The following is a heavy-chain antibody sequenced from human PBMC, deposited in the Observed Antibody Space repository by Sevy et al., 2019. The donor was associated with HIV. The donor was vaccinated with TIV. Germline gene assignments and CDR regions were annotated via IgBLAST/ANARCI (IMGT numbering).Heavy chain of an antibody. D-gene: IGHD6-19*01. CDR3: ARDRGAVAGKGFDY. Sequence: GGSLRLSCAASGFTFSSYAMHWVRQAPGKGLEWVAVISYDGSNKYYADSVKGRFTISRDNSKNTLYLQMNSLRAEDTAVYYCARDRGAVAGKGFDYWGQGTLVTVSS. V-gene: IGHV3-30*04. CDR2: ISYDGSNK. CDR1: GFTFSSYA. J-gene: IGHJ4*02.